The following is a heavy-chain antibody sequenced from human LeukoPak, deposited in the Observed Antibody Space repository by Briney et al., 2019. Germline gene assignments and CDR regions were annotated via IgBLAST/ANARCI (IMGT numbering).Heavy chain of an antibody. CDR1: GYTFTGYY. J-gene: IGHJ4*02. D-gene: IGHD4-23*01. CDR2: INPNSGGT. V-gene: IGHV1-2*02. Sequence: ASVKVSCKASGYTFTGYYMHWVRQAPRQGLEWMGWINPNSGGTNYAQKFQGRVTMTRDTSISTAYMELSRLRPEDTAVYYCARDPNYGGNPEGDDYWGQGALGTVSS. CDR3: ARDPNYGGNPEGDDY.